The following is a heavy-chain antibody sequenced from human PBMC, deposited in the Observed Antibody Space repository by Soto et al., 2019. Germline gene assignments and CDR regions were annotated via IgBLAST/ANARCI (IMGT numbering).Heavy chain of an antibody. V-gene: IGHV4-34*01. CDR1: GGSFSGYY. D-gene: IGHD2-15*01. CDR2: INHSGST. CDR3: ARVGHCSGGSCYYFDY. Sequence: SETLSLTCAVYGGSFSGYYWSWIRQPPGKGLEWIGEINHSGSTNYNPSLKSRVTISVDTYKNQISLKLSSVTAADTAVYYCARVGHCSGGSCYYFDYWGQGTLVTVSS. J-gene: IGHJ4*02.